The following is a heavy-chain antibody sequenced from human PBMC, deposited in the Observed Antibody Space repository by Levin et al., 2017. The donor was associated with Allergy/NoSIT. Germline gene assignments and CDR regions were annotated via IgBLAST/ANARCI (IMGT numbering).Heavy chain of an antibody. J-gene: IGHJ6*02. Sequence: GGSLRLSCAASGFTFSNYAMSWVRQAPGKGLEWVSAITNSGRTYYADSVKGRFTVSRDNSKNTLYLQMNSLRADDTAVYYCAKAPPSMYHYYYGMDVWGQGTTVTVSS. CDR1: GFTFSNYA. D-gene: IGHD6-6*01. CDR2: ITNSGRT. CDR3: AKAPPSMYHYYYGMDV. V-gene: IGHV3-23*01.